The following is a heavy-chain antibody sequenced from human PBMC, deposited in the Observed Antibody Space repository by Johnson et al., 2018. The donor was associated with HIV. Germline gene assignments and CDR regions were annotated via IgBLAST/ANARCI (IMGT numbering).Heavy chain of an antibody. CDR2: ISSNGNST. J-gene: IGHJ3*02. CDR1: GFTFSSYA. Sequence: MLLVESGGGLVQPGGSLRLSCAASGFTFSSYAMYWVRQAPGKGLEYVSAISSNGNSTDYANSVKGRFTISRDNSKNTLYLQMGSLRAEDKAVYYCARPIARGASDIWGQGTMVTVSS. CDR3: ARPIARGASDI. D-gene: IGHD3-10*01. V-gene: IGHV3-64*01.